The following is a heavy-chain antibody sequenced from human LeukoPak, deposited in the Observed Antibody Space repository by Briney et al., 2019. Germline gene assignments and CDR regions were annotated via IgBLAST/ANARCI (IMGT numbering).Heavy chain of an antibody. V-gene: IGHV4-59*01. CDR1: GDSLNTYY. CDR3: ARVVRGVVTSNWFDP. CDR2: VASSGTS. D-gene: IGHD2-21*02. J-gene: IGHJ5*02. Sequence: PSETLSLTRTVSGDSLNTYYWTWLRQTPGKELDWIGFVASSGTSNYNPSLKSRVSISIDTSKNQFSLALTSVTPADTAVYYCARVVRGVVTSNWFDPWGQGTLVSVSS.